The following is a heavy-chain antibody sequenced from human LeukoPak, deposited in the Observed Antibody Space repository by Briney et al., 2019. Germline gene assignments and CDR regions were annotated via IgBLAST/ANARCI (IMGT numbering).Heavy chain of an antibody. CDR2: INSDGSST. CDR1: GFTFDDYA. CDR3: AKDIRAGGFWSGYNV. D-gene: IGHD3-3*01. V-gene: IGHV3-9*01. Sequence: GGSLRLSCAASGFTFDDYAMHWVRHAPGKGLEWVSRINSDGSSTSYADSVKGRFTISRDNAKNSLYLQMNSLRAEDTALYYCAKDIRAGGFWSGYNVWGQGTMVTVSS. J-gene: IGHJ3*01.